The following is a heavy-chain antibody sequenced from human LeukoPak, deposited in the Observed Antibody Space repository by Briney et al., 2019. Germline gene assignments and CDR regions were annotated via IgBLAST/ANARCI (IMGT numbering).Heavy chain of an antibody. CDR2: IYPGDSDT. Sequence: GESLKISCKGSGYSFTSYWIGWVRQMPGKGLEWMGIIYPGDSDTRYSPSFQGQVTISADKSISTAYLQWSSLKASDTAMYYCARGHTVTTPHGAFDIWGQGTMVTVSS. CDR1: GYSFTSYW. D-gene: IGHD4-11*01. V-gene: IGHV5-51*01. CDR3: ARGHTVTTPHGAFDI. J-gene: IGHJ3*02.